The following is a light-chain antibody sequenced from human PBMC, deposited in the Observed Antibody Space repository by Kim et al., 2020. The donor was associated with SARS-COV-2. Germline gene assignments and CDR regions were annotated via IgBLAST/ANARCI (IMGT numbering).Light chain of an antibody. Sequence: DIQMTQSPSSLSASVGDRVTITCRASQSISSYLNWYHQKPGKAPKLLIYAASSLQSGVPSRLSGSRSGTDFTLTISSLQPEDFATYYCQQSYSTPPTFGQGTKVDIK. V-gene: IGKV1-39*01. J-gene: IGKJ1*01. CDR2: AAS. CDR3: QQSYSTPPT. CDR1: QSISSY.